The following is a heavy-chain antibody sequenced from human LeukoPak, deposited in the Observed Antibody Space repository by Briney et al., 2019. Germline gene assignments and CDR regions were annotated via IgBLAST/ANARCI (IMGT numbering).Heavy chain of an antibody. Sequence: GGSLRLSCAASGLTFSDYYMSWIRQAPGKGLEWVSYISSSGNTIYYADSVKGRFTISRDNAKNSLYLQMNSLRAEDTAVYHCARDAYYYDSSGYYVYWGKGTLVTVSS. D-gene: IGHD3-22*01. CDR3: ARDAYYYDSSGYYVY. CDR2: ISSSGNTI. J-gene: IGHJ4*02. V-gene: IGHV3-11*04. CDR1: GLTFSDYY.